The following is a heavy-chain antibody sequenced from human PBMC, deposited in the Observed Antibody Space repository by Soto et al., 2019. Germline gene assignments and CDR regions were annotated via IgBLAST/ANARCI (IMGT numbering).Heavy chain of an antibody. CDR3: TTDSGSYMYYYYHGMDV. D-gene: IGHD1-26*01. CDR1: GFPFSSYA. Sequence: EMQLLESGGGLVQPGGSLRLSCVASGFPFSSYAMSWVRQTPGKGLEWVSGISGSGGRTYYADSVKGRFTISRDNSNNTLSLQMHILRVEDTAVYYCTTDSGSYMYYYYHGMDVWGQGTTVTVSS. CDR2: ISGSGGRT. V-gene: IGHV3-23*01. J-gene: IGHJ6*02.